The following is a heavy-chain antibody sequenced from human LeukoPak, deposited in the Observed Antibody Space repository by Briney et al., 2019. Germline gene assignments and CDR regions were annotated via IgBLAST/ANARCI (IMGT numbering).Heavy chain of an antibody. J-gene: IGHJ5*02. CDR2: MNPNSGNT. CDR1: GYTFTGYY. V-gene: IGHV1-8*03. Sequence: ASVRVSCKASGYTFTGYYMHWVRQAPGQGLEWMGWMNPNSGNTGYAQKFQGRVTITRNTSISTAYMELSSLRSEDTAVYYCATVNSSPLQGFDPWGQGTLVTVSS. D-gene: IGHD6-13*01. CDR3: ATVNSSPLQGFDP.